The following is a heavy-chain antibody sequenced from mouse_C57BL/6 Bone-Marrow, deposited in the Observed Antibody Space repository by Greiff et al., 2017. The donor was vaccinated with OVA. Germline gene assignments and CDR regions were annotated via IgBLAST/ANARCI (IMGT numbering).Heavy chain of an antibody. D-gene: IGHD4-1*01. J-gene: IGHJ2*01. CDR3: ARRSNWGDYFDY. CDR1: GFTFSSYC. V-gene: IGHV5-6*02. Sequence: EVKLVESGGDLVKPGGSLKLSCAASGFTFSSYCMSWVRQTPDKRLEWVATISSGGSYTYYPDSVKGRFTISRDNAKNTLYLQMSSLKSEDTAMYYCARRSNWGDYFDYWGQGTTLTVSS. CDR2: ISSGGSYT.